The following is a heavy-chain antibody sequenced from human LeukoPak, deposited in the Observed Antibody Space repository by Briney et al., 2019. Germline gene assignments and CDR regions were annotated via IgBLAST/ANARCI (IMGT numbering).Heavy chain of an antibody. CDR2: IIPIFGTA. CDR1: GGTFSSYA. V-gene: IGHV1-69*05. J-gene: IGHJ5*02. Sequence: SVKVSCKASGGTFSSYAVSWVRQAPGQGLEWMGGIIPIFGTANYAQKFQGRVTMTRDTSISTAYMELSRLRSDDTAVYYCAREGMVRGVIITSSYNWFDPWGQGTLVTVSS. D-gene: IGHD3-10*01. CDR3: AREGMVRGVIITSSYNWFDP.